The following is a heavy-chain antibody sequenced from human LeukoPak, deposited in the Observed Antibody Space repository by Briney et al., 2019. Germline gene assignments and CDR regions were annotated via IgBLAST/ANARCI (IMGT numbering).Heavy chain of an antibody. D-gene: IGHD2-15*01. J-gene: IGHJ3*02. CDR2: IYSGGST. Sequence: GRSLRLSCAASEFSVGSNYMTWVRLAPGKGLGWDLLIYSGGSTYYADSVKGRFTISRDNSKNTPYLQMNSLRAEDTAVYYCARDFCSGGSCYPRAFDIWGQGTMVTVSS. CDR1: EFSVGSNY. V-gene: IGHV3-66*01. CDR3: ARDFCSGGSCYPRAFDI.